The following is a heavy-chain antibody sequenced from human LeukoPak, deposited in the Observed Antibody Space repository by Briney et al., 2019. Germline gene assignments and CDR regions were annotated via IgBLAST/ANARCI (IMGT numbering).Heavy chain of an antibody. Sequence: ASVKVSCKASGGTFSSYAISWVRQAPGQGLEWMGRIIPIFGTANYAQKFQGRVTITTDESTSTAYMDLSSLRSEDTAVYYCASAGGSGYYYYYMDVWGKGTTVTVSS. CDR3: ASAGGSGYYYYYMDV. V-gene: IGHV1-69*05. CDR2: IIPIFGTA. J-gene: IGHJ6*03. CDR1: GGTFSSYA. D-gene: IGHD3-10*01.